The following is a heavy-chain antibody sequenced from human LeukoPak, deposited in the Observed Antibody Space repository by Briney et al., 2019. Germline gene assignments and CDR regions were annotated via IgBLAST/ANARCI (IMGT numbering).Heavy chain of an antibody. J-gene: IGHJ3*02. V-gene: IGHV3-33*01. D-gene: IGHD4-11*01. CDR1: GFSFSNYG. CDR2: MWSDGTNK. Sequence: GGSLRLSCAASGFSFSNYGLHWVRQAPGKGLEWVAVMWSDGTNKYYADSVKGRFTISRDNSKNTLYLQMNSLRAEDMALYFCAREGLTTTPNNAFDIWGQGTMVTVSS. CDR3: AREGLTTTPNNAFDI.